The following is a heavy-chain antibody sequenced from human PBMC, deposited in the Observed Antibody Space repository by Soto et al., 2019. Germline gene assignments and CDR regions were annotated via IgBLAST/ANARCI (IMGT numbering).Heavy chain of an antibody. CDR1: GGYISSSNW. V-gene: IGHV4-4*02. D-gene: IGHD3-10*01. CDR2: IYHSGST. CDR3: ARCGVTMVRGVIITYWFDP. Sequence: SETLSLTCAVSGGYISSSNWWSWVRQPPGKGMEWIGEIYHSGSTNYNPSLKSRVTISVDKSKNQFSLKLSSVTAADTAVYYCARCGVTMVRGVIITYWFDPWGQGTLVTVS. J-gene: IGHJ5*02.